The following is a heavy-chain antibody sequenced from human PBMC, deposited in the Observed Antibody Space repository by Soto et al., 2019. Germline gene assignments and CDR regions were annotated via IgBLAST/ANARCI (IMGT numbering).Heavy chain of an antibody. CDR1: GFTFDDYA. CDR2: ISWNSGSI. Sequence: GGSLRLSCAASGFTFDDYAMHWVRQAPGKGLEWVSGISWNSGSIGYADSVKGRFTISRDNAKNSLYLQMNSLRAEDTALYYCAKDIENEVFYYMDVWGKGTTVTVSS. V-gene: IGHV3-9*01. D-gene: IGHD1-20*01. J-gene: IGHJ6*03. CDR3: AKDIENEVFYYMDV.